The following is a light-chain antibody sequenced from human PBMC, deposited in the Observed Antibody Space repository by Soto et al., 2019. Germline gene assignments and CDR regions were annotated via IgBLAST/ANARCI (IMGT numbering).Light chain of an antibody. V-gene: IGLV8-61*01. CDR3: VLYMGSGIWV. J-gene: IGLJ3*02. Sequence: QAVVTQEPSLSVSPGGTVTLTCGLSSGSVSTSYYPSWYQQTPGQPPRTLIYSTNTRSSGVPGRFSGSILGNKAALTITGAQAHDESDYYCVLYMGSGIWVFGGGTKVTVL. CDR2: STN. CDR1: SGSVSTSYY.